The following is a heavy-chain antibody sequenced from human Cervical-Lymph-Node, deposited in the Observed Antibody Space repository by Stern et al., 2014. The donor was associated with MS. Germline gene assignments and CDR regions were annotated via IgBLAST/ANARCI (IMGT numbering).Heavy chain of an antibody. D-gene: IGHD5/OR15-5a*01. CDR2: IYSTGRA. CDR3: AREWIYEVSWFDS. V-gene: IGHV4-61*02. J-gene: IGHJ5*01. Sequence: QVQLQESGPGLVKPSQTLSLTCTVSGGSISSGSHYWSWIRQPAGKGLEWVGRIYSTGRADSNPSFKGRVTMSEDTSKAQFSLGLRSVTAADTAMYYCAREWIYEVSWFDSWGQGSLVIVSS. CDR1: GGSISSGSHY.